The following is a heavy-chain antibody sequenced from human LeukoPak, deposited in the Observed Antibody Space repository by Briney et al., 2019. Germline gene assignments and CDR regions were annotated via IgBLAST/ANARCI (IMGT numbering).Heavy chain of an antibody. D-gene: IGHD1-26*01. CDR3: ARGPRGSGSYYSGLSEYFQH. J-gene: IGHJ1*01. V-gene: IGHV1-2*02. Sequence: ASVKVSCKASGYTFTGYYMHWVRQAPGQGLEWMGWINPNSGGTNYAQKFQGRVTMTRDTSISTAYMELSRLRSDDTAVYYCARGPRGSGSYYSGLSEYFQHWGQGTLVTVSS. CDR1: GYTFTGYY. CDR2: INPNSGGT.